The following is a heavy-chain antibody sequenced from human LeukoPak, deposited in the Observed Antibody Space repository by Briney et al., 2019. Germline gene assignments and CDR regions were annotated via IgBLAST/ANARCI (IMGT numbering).Heavy chain of an antibody. Sequence: PSETLSLTCTVSGGSISSYHWSWIRQPPGKGLEWIGYIYYSGSTNYNPSLKSRVTISVDTSKNQFSLKLSSVTAADTAVYYCASMGIRHAFDIWGQGTMVTVSS. D-gene: IGHD7-27*01. CDR1: GGSISSYH. CDR2: IYYSGST. J-gene: IGHJ3*02. V-gene: IGHV4-59*01. CDR3: ASMGIRHAFDI.